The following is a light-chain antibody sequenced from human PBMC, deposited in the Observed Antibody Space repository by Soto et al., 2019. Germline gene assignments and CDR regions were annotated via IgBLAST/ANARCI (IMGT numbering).Light chain of an antibody. CDR1: SSDIGRYNY. CDR2: DVS. J-gene: IGLJ2*01. CDR3: GSYTSSDTMI. V-gene: IGLV2-14*03. Sequence: QSALTQPASVSGSPGQSITISCTGTSSDIGRYNYVSWYQHSPGKAPKLIIYDVSDRPSGVSNRFSGSKSGTTASPTISGLQAEDEADYYCGSYTSSDTMIFGGGTKLTVL.